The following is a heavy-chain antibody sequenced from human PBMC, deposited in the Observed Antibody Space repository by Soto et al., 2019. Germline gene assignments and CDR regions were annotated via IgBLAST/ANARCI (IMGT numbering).Heavy chain of an antibody. CDR1: GFTFSNYA. V-gene: IGHV3-33*01. Sequence: QVQLVESGGGVVQPGRSLRLSCAASGFTFSNYAMHWVRQAPGKGLEWVALTWHDGSIEYCADSVRGRFTISRDNSKNTLYLQMSSLGVEDTAVYYCARTPRHCLSTSCYGYFAYWGQGSLVTVSS. D-gene: IGHD2-2*01. CDR2: TWHDGSIE. CDR3: ARTPRHCLSTSCYGYFAY. J-gene: IGHJ4*02.